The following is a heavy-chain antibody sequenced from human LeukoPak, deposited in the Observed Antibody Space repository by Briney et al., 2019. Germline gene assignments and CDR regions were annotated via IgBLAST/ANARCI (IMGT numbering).Heavy chain of an antibody. Sequence: SETLSLTCTVSGGSIRSSSYNWGWTRQPPGKGLEWIGSIHYTGSTYYNPSLKSRVTISVDTSNNQFSLKLSSVTAADTAVYYCARTGGSFYFYYYMDVWGKGTTVTVSS. D-gene: IGHD1-26*01. CDR2: IHYTGST. CDR1: GGSIRSSSYN. V-gene: IGHV4-39*07. CDR3: ARTGGSFYFYYYMDV. J-gene: IGHJ6*03.